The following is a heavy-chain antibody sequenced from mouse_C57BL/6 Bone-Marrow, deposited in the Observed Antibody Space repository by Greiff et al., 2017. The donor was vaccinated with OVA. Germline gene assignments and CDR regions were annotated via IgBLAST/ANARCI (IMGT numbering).Heavy chain of an antibody. Sequence: QVQLQQSGPELVKPGASVKLSCKASGYTFTSYDINWVKQRPGQGLEWIGWIYPRDGSTKYNEKFKGKATLTVDPSSSTASMELHSLTSEVSAVYFGARSGYSNPAWFAYWGQGTLVTVSA. D-gene: IGHD2-5*01. CDR2: IYPRDGST. V-gene: IGHV1-85*01. J-gene: IGHJ3*01. CDR1: GYTFTSYD. CDR3: ARSGYSNPAWFAY.